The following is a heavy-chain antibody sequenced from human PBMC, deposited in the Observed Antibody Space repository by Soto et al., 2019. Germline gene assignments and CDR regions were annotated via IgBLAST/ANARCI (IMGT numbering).Heavy chain of an antibody. V-gene: IGHV3-30*04. CDR3: ARGLVVGINRGWFDP. CDR2: ISDAGRNK. J-gene: IGHJ5*02. Sequence: QVQLVESGGGVVQPGRSLRLSCAASGFTFGNYGMHWVRQAPGKGLEWVSVISDAGRNKDYEDSAKGRFIISRDNSKNTLYLQMNSLRVEDTAIYYCARGLVVGINRGWFDPWGQGTLVTVSS. D-gene: IGHD1-26*01. CDR1: GFTFGNYG.